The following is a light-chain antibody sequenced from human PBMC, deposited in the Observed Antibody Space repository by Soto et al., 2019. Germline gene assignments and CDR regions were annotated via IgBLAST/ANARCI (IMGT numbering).Light chain of an antibody. J-gene: IGKJ1*01. CDR3: QHYDSYPWT. CDR2: AAS. V-gene: IGKV1-8*01. CDR1: QGISSY. Sequence: AIRMTQSPSSFSASTGDRVTITCRASQGISSYLAWYQQKPGKAPKLLIYAASTLQSGVPSRFSGSGSGTDFTLTIGCLQSEDFATYYCQHYDSYPWTFGQGTKVEIK.